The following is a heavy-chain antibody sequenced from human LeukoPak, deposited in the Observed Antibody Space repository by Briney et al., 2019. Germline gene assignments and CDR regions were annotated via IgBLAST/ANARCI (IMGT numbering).Heavy chain of an antibody. CDR2: ISYDGSNK. D-gene: IGHD5-18*01. CDR1: GFTFSSYA. J-gene: IGHJ6*02. CDR3: ARGGYSNYYYYGMDV. Sequence: GGSLRLSCAASGFTFSSYAMHWVRQAPGKGLEWVAVISYDGSNKYYADSVKGRFTISRDNSENTLYLQMNSLRAEDTAVYYCARGGYSNYYYYGMDVWGQGTTVTVSS. V-gene: IGHV3-30*04.